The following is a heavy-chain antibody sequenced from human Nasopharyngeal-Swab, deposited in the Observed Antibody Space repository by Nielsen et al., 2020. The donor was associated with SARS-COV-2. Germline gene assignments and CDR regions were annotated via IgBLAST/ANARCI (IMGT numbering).Heavy chain of an antibody. CDR3: ASIRDYFDY. J-gene: IGHJ4*02. CDR1: GFTFSSYW. Sequence: GRSLRLSCAASGFTFSSYWIHWVRQAPGKGLVWVSRINSDGSSTSYADSVKGRFTISRDNAKNTLYLQMNSLSAEDTAVYYCASIRDYFDYWGQGTLVTVSS. D-gene: IGHD3-10*01. CDR2: INSDGSST. V-gene: IGHV3-74*01.